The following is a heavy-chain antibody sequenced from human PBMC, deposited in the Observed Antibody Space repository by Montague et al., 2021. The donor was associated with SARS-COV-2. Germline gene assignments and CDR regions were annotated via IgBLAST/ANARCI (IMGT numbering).Heavy chain of an antibody. Sequence: SETLSLTCTVSGGSISSSYCSWIRQPPGKGLELIWYMSYSGTTNSNPSLRSRLTVSIDTSKYQLSLKLSSLTAADAAVYYCARGRDQLGWFDPWGQGTLVTVSS. D-gene: IGHD7-27*01. CDR3: ARGRDQLGWFDP. CDR1: GGSISSSY. V-gene: IGHV4-59*01. CDR2: MSYSGTT. J-gene: IGHJ5*02.